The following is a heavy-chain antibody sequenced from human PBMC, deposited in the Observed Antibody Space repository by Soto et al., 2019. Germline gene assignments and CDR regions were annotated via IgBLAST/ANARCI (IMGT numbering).Heavy chain of an antibody. CDR3: ARAWSAQKWELLDY. J-gene: IGHJ4*02. Sequence: QVQLVESGGGVVQPGRSLSLSCAASGFTFSSYGMHWARQAPGKGLEWVAVIWNDGSNNYYADSVKGRFTISRDNSKNTLYLQMNSLRAEDTAVYYCARAWSAQKWELLDYWGQGTLVTVSS. CDR1: GFTFSSYG. D-gene: IGHD1-26*01. V-gene: IGHV3-33*01. CDR2: IWNDGSNN.